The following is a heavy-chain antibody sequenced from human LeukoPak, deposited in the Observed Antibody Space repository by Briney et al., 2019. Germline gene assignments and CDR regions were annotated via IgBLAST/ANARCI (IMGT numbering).Heavy chain of an antibody. D-gene: IGHD3-22*01. Sequence: ASVKVSCKASGYTFTSYYMHWVRQAPGQGLEWMGIINPSGGSTSYAQKFQGRVTMTRDTSTSTVYMELSSLRSEDTAVYYYARDLGFNYDSSGYYDFDYWGQGTLVTVSS. J-gene: IGHJ4*02. V-gene: IGHV1-46*01. CDR3: ARDLGFNYDSSGYYDFDY. CDR2: INPSGGST. CDR1: GYTFTSYY.